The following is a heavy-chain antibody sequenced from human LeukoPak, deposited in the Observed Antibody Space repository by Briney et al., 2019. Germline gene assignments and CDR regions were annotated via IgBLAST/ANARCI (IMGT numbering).Heavy chain of an antibody. Sequence: GGSLRLSCAASGFTFSDYYMSWVRQAPGKGLELLAYISNIGYSMYYANSVKDRSTISRDNDQRSVDLLLNILTADDTAVFFFQADDGIRYFDLWGQGSLVTVSS. V-gene: IGHV3-11*01. CDR1: GFTFSDYY. J-gene: IGHJ4*02. CDR2: ISNIGYSM. D-gene: IGHD3-9*01. CDR3: QADDGIRYFDL.